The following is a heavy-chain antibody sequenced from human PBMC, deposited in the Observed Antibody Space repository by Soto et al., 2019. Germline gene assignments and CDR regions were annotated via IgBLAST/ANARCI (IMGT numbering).Heavy chain of an antibody. J-gene: IGHJ4*01. Sequence: ASVKASCRASAYTFTGYYMHWVRQAPGQGPEWMGWINHNSGDTNYAQKFQGRVTMTRDTSISTTYMELSSLRSDDTAVYYCARQKFSSSWFFDYWGHGALVPVSS. CDR2: INHNSGDT. CDR1: AYTFTGYY. V-gene: IGHV1-2*02. D-gene: IGHD6-13*01. CDR3: ARQKFSSSWFFDY.